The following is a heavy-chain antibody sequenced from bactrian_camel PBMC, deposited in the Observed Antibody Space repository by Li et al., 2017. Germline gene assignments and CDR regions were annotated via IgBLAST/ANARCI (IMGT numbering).Heavy chain of an antibody. CDR3: AADRRRHGPPSLRPGDYSV. D-gene: IGHD2*01. CDR2: LASDGSS. Sequence: VQLVESGGGSVQAGGSLRLSCAVSVSSANDYCLGWFRQAPGKGREGVASLASDGSSIYANSLKGRFSISKDNARNWLDLQMDSLEPGDTARYYCAADRRRHGPPSLRPGDYSVWGQGTQVTVS. CDR1: VSSANDYC. J-gene: IGHJ4*01. V-gene: IGHV3S53*01.